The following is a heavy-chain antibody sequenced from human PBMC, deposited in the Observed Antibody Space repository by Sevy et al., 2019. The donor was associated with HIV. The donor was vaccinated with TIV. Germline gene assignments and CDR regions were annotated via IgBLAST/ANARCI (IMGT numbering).Heavy chain of an antibody. CDR3: AKDRRGWSRHYYYYGMDV. V-gene: IGHV3-30*18. D-gene: IGHD6-19*01. CDR1: GFTFRDYG. Sequence: GGSLRLSCAASGFTFRDYGMHWVRQAPGKGLEWMAVISYDGSNKYYADSVKGRFTISRDNSKNTLDLQMNSLRAEDMAVYYCAKDRRGWSRHYYYYGMDVWGQGTKVTDSS. J-gene: IGHJ6*02. CDR2: ISYDGSNK.